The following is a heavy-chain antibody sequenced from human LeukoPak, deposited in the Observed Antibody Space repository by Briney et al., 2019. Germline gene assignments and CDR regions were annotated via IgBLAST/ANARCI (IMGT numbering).Heavy chain of an antibody. V-gene: IGHV4-39*07. CDR3: ARDASYDILTGYYPFDY. Sequence: PSETLSLTCTVSGGSIGSSSYYWGWIRQPPGKGLNWIGSIYYSGSTYYNPSLKSRVTISVDTSKNQFSLKLSSVTAADTAVYYCARDASYDILTGYYPFDYWGQGTLVTVSS. D-gene: IGHD3-9*01. CDR1: GGSIGSSSYY. J-gene: IGHJ4*02. CDR2: IYYSGST.